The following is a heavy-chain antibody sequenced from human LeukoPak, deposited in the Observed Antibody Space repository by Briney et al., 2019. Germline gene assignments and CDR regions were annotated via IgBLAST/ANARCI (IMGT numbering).Heavy chain of an antibody. V-gene: IGHV1-69*01. CDR2: IIPIFGTA. CDR1: GGTFSSYA. J-gene: IGHJ4*02. Sequence: APVKVSCKASGGTFSSYAISWVRQAPGQGLEWMGGIIPIFGTANYAQKFQGRVTITADESTSTAYMELSSLRSEDTAVYYCATPAGYCSSTSCFSFDYWGQGTLVTVSS. D-gene: IGHD2-2*01. CDR3: ATPAGYCSSTSCFSFDY.